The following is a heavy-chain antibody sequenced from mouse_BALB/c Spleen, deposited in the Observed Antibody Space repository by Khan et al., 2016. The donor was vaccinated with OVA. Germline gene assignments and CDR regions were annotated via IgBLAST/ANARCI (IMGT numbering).Heavy chain of an antibody. J-gene: IGHJ2*01. Sequence: EVQLQESGPGLVKPSQSLSLTCTVTGYSITSGYAWNWIRQFPGNKLEWMGYISYSGVTSYTPSLKSRISITRDTSKNQFFLQLNSVTTEDTATYYCARGNYYGYYFDYGGQGNTLTVSS. CDR1: GYSITSGYA. D-gene: IGHD1-1*01. CDR3: ARGNYYGYYFDY. CDR2: ISYSGVT. V-gene: IGHV3-2*02.